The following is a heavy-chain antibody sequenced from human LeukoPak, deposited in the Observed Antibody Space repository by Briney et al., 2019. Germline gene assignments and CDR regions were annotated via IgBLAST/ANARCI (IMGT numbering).Heavy chain of an antibody. J-gene: IGHJ3*02. Sequence: GGSLRLSCAASGFTFSSYWMSWVRQAPGKELEWVARSRIKADSYITQYAASVKGRFIISRDDSKNSLYLQMDSLKTEDTAIYYCARGYHSFDMWGQGTVVTVSS. CDR3: ARGYHSFDM. V-gene: IGHV3-72*01. CDR2: SRIKADSYIT. D-gene: IGHD2-2*01. CDR1: GFTFSSYW.